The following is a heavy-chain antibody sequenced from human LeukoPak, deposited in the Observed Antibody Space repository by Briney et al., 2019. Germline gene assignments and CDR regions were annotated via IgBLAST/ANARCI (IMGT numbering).Heavy chain of an antibody. J-gene: IGHJ4*02. D-gene: IGHD3-22*01. CDR2: INAGNGNT. CDR1: GYTFSIYA. CDR3: ARGVWSSRGMQYYFDY. V-gene: IGHV1-3*01. Sequence: ASVKVSCKASGYTFSIYAMQWVRQAPGQRLEWMGWINAGNGNTKYSQKFQGRVTITRDTSASTAYMELSSLRSEDRALYYCARGVWSSRGMQYYFDYWGQGTLVTVSS.